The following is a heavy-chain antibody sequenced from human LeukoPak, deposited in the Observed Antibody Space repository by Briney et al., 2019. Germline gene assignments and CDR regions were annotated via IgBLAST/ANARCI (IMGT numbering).Heavy chain of an antibody. CDR3: ARDLSQGATTDTLRYFDY. V-gene: IGHV3-21*01. CDR1: GFTFSSYS. D-gene: IGHD1-1*01. CDR2: ISSSGSYI. Sequence: GGSLRLSCAASGFTFSSYSMNWVRQAPGKGLEWVSYISSSGSYIYYADSVKGRFTISRDNAQNSLYLQMNSLRADDTAVYYCARDLSQGATTDTLRYFDYWGQGALVTVSS. J-gene: IGHJ4*02.